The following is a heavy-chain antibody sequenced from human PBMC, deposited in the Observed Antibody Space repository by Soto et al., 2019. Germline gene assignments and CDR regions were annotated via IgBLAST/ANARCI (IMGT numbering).Heavy chain of an antibody. CDR1: GFTFSSYA. CDR3: AKLRGENGYCTRTSCLYYFDY. CDR2: ISDSGST. V-gene: IGHV3-23*01. Sequence: EIQLLESGGGLVQPGGSLRLSCEASGFTFSSYAMSWVRHAPGKGLEWVSTISDSGSTYYADSVKGRFSISRDNSKNTLYLQMNSLRAEDTAVYYCAKLRGENGYCTRTSCLYYFDYWGQGTLVTVSS. J-gene: IGHJ4*02. D-gene: IGHD2-2*03.